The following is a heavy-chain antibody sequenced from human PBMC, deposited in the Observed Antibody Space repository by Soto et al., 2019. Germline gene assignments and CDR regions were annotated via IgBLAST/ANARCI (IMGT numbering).Heavy chain of an antibody. CDR3: ARESPVAGPNLYWYFDL. V-gene: IGHV6-1*01. Sequence: QVQLQQSGPGLVKPSQTLSVTCAISGDSVSTNTAAWSWIRQSPSRGLEWLGRTYYRSKWYNNYAVSVESRITINPDTSRNQFSLQLNSVTPEDTAVYYCARESPVAGPNLYWYFDLWGRGTLVTVS. CDR1: GDSVSTNTAA. CDR2: TYYRSKWYN. D-gene: IGHD6-19*01. J-gene: IGHJ2*01.